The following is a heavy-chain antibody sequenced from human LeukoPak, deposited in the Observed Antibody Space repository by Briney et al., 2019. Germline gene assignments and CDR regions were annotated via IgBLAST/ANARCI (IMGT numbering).Heavy chain of an antibody. J-gene: IGHJ6*03. CDR3: ARISSVWVKDFYYYMDV. CDR1: GGSFSGSY. Sequence: SETLSLTCAVYGGSFSGSYWSWIRQPPGKGLEWIGSVYYTGSTYYNSSLKDRLTISIDTSKNQLSLKLSSVTAADAAVYYCARISSVWVKDFYYYMDVWGKGTTVTVSS. V-gene: IGHV4-34*01. CDR2: VYYTGST. D-gene: IGHD3-16*02.